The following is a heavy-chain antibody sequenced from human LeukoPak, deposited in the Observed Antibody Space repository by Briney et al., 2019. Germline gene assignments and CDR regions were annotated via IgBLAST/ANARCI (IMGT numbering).Heavy chain of an antibody. Sequence: SETLSLTCTVSDGSISSGGYYWSWIRQPPGKGLEWIGYIYHSGSTYYNPSLKSRVTISVDRSKNQFSLKLSSVTAADTAVYYCARDGTGIAAAGTRADAFDIWGQGTMVTVPS. V-gene: IGHV4-30-2*01. J-gene: IGHJ3*02. CDR2: IYHSGST. CDR1: DGSISSGGYY. CDR3: ARDGTGIAAAGTRADAFDI. D-gene: IGHD6-13*01.